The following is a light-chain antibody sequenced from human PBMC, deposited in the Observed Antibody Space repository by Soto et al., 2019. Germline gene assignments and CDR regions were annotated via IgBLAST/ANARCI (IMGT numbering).Light chain of an antibody. CDR3: SSYTRSSTLEV. V-gene: IGLV2-14*01. CDR1: SSDVGGYNY. J-gene: IGLJ2*01. CDR2: DVS. Sequence: QSALTQPASVSGSPGQSITISCTGTSSDVGGYNYVSWYQQHPGKDPKLMIYDVSNRPSGVSNRFSGSKSGNTASLTISGLQAEDEADYDCSSYTRSSTLEVFGGGTKLTVL.